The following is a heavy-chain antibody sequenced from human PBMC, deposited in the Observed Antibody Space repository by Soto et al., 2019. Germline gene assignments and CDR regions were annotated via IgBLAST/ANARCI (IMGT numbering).Heavy chain of an antibody. CDR2: INPSGGST. J-gene: IGHJ5*02. Sequence: ASVKVSCKASGYTFTSYYMHWVRQAPGQGLERMGIINPSGGSTSYAQKFQGRVTMTRDTSTSTVYMELSSLRSEDTAVYYCARGSRKEYCSSTSCPAGLNWFDPWGQGTLVTVSS. D-gene: IGHD2-2*01. CDR1: GYTFTSYY. V-gene: IGHV1-46*01. CDR3: ARGSRKEYCSSTSCPAGLNWFDP.